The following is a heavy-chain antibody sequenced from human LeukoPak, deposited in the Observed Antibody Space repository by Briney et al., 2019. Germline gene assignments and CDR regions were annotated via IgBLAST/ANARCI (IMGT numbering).Heavy chain of an antibody. CDR3: AREGGCSSTSCYYTLFDC. J-gene: IGHJ4*02. CDR2: IYTSGST. D-gene: IGHD2-2*01. Sequence: SETLSLTCTVSGGSISCYYWSWIQQPAGKGLEWIGRIYTSGSTNYNPSLKSRVTMSVDTSKNQFSLKLSSVTAADTAVYYCAREGGCSSTSCYYTLFDCWGQGTLVTVSS. V-gene: IGHV4-4*07. CDR1: GGSISCYY.